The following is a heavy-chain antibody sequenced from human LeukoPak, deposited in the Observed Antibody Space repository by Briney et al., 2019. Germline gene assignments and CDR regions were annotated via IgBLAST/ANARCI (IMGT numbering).Heavy chain of an antibody. CDR2: IKSKSDGETA. J-gene: IGHJ5*02. Sequence: GGSLRLFCAASGFTFSNTWVSWVRQAPGKGLEWVARIKSKSDGETADYAAPVKGRFVISRDDSKNTLYLQVNSLKTEDTAIYYCTTGWTAFDHWGQGTLVTVSS. D-gene: IGHD2-21*02. CDR3: TTGWTAFDH. CDR1: GFTFSNTW. V-gene: IGHV3-15*01.